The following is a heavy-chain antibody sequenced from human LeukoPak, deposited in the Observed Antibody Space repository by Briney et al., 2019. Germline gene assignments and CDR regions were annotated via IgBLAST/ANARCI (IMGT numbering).Heavy chain of an antibody. D-gene: IGHD1-26*01. CDR2: TGKKADGPTA. J-gene: IGHJ3*02. CDR1: GFSFSDHY. Sequence: PGGSLRLSCGASGFSFSDHYINWVRQAPGKGLEWVGRTGKKADGPTAEYAASVRGRFTISRDDSSNSLYLQMNSMKIEDTAVYFCTGWYSGSSVYAFDIWGQGTMVTVSS. CDR3: TGWYSGSSVYAFDI. V-gene: IGHV3-72*01.